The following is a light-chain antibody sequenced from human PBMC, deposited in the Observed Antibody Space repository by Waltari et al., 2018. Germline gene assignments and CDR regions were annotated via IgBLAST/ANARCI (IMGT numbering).Light chain of an antibody. J-gene: IGLJ2*01. Sequence: QSVLTQPPSASGTPGQRVTISCSGSRSDIGSRTVNWYQQFPGTAPHPLIYTNDHRPSGVPDRFSASKSGPSASLASSGLQSEDEADYYGSAWDDSLNGVVFGGGTKLTVL. CDR3: SAWDDSLNGVV. CDR1: RSDIGSRT. CDR2: TND. V-gene: IGLV1-44*01.